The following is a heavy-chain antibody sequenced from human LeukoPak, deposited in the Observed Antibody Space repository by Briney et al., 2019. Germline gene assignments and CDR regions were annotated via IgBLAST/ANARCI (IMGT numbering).Heavy chain of an antibody. J-gene: IGHJ3*02. Sequence: PGGSLRLSCAASGFTVSSNHMSWVRQAPGKGLEWVSVIYSGGSTYYADSVKGRFTISRDNSKNTLYLQMNSLRAEDTAVYYCARAGGTYYDFWSGYYARGGDDAFDIWGQGTMVTVSS. V-gene: IGHV3-66*02. D-gene: IGHD3-3*01. CDR1: GFTVSSNH. CDR2: IYSGGST. CDR3: ARAGGTYYDFWSGYYARGGDDAFDI.